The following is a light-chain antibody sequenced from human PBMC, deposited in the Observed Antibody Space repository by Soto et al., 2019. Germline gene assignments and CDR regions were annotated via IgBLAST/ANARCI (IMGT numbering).Light chain of an antibody. V-gene: IGKV4-1*01. CDR2: WAS. J-gene: IGKJ1*01. Sequence: DIVMTQSLDSLAVSLGERATINCKSSQSVLYSSNNENYLAWYQQKPGQPPKLLIYWASTRESGVPDRFSGSGSGTDFTLTIISLQAEDVAVYYCQQYYSGLWTLGQGTKVEIK. CDR3: QQYYSGLWT. CDR1: QSVLYSSNNENY.